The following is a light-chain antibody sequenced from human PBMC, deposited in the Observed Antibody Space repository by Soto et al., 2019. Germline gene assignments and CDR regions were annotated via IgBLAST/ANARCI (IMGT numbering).Light chain of an antibody. CDR2: GAS. J-gene: IGKJ1*01. CDR3: QQYCSSLWT. CDR1: QSVSSSY. Sequence: EIVLTQSPGTLSLSPGERATLSCRASQSVSSSYLAWYQQKPGQAPRLLIYGASSRATGIPDRFSGSGSGTDFNLTISRLEPEDCAVYYCQQYCSSLWTFGQGTKVEIK. V-gene: IGKV3-20*01.